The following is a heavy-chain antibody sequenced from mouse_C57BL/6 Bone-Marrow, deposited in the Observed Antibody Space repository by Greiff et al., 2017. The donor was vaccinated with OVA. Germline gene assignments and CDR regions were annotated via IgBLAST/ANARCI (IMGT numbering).Heavy chain of an antibody. CDR1: GYTFTSYW. CDR2: IDPSDSYT. Sequence: QVQLQQPGAELVMPGASVKLSCKASGYTFTSYWMHWVKQRPGQGLEWIGEIDPSDSYTNYNQKFKGKSTLTVDKSSSTAYMQLSSLTSEDSAVYYCALYDYDAWFAYWGQGTLVTVS. V-gene: IGHV1-69*01. CDR3: ALYDYDAWFAY. D-gene: IGHD2-4*01. J-gene: IGHJ3*01.